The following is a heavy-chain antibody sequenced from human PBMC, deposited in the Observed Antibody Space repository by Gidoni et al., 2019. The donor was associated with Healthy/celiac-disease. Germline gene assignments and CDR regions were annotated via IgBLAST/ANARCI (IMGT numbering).Heavy chain of an antibody. CDR2: INHSGST. J-gene: IGHJ4*02. CDR1: GGFFSGYY. CDR3: ARKGTSAIDY. V-gene: IGHV4-34*01. Sequence: QVQLQQWAAGLSTPSETLSLTCAVYGGFFSGYYWSWIRQPPGKGLEWIGAINHSGSTNSNPSLKSRVTISVDTSKNQFSLKLSSVTAAGTAVYYCARKGTSAIDYWGQGTLVTVSS.